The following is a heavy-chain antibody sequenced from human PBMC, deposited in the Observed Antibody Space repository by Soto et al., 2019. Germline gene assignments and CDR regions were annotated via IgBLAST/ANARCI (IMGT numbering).Heavy chain of an antibody. CDR1: PLTFSNYW. CDR2: INPDGSRT. J-gene: IGHJ5*02. D-gene: IGHD3-16*01. V-gene: IGHV3-74*01. Sequence: EVQLVESGGGLVQPGGSLRLSCAASPLTFSNYWMHWVRQAPGKGLMWVSRINPDGSRTTYADSVKGRFAISRDNAKNTLYLQMNSLRADDTSVYYCATVKLGSYDWFDPWGQGILVTVSS. CDR3: ATVKLGSYDWFDP.